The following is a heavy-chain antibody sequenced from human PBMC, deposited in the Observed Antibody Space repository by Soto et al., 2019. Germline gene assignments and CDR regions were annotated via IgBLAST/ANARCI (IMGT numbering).Heavy chain of an antibody. CDR1: GFTFSSYA. CDR3: AKDPVYRPDNNWFDP. J-gene: IGHJ5*02. V-gene: IGHV3-23*01. Sequence: GGSLRLSCAASGFTFSSYAMSWVRQAPGKGLEWVSAISGSGGSTYYADSVKGRFTISRDNSKNTLYLQMNSLRAEDTAVYYCAKDPVYRPDNNWFDPWGQGTLVTVSS. D-gene: IGHD6-6*01. CDR2: ISGSGGST.